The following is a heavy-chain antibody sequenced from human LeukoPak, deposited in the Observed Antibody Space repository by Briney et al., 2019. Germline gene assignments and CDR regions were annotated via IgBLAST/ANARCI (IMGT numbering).Heavy chain of an antibody. J-gene: IGHJ4*02. Sequence: GGSLTRSCAASGFTFNSYWMSWVRQAPGKGLEWVANIKPDGSEKYYVDFVKGRFTISRDNAKNSVYLQMNSLRVEDTAVYYCARDGIDYWGQGTLVTASS. V-gene: IGHV3-7*04. CDR3: ARDGIDY. D-gene: IGHD1-26*01. CDR2: IKPDGSEK. CDR1: GFTFNSYW.